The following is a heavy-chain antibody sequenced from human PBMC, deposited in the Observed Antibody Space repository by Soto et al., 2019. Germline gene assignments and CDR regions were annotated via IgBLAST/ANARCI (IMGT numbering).Heavy chain of an antibody. J-gene: IGHJ4*02. CDR2: MLHSGST. CDR1: GDSVMSNWW. V-gene: IGHV4-4*02. CDR3: VRRPGWYKSDS. D-gene: IGHD6-19*01. Sequence: QLQLQESGPGLVKPSGTMSLTCAVSGDSVMSNWWWGWVRQSPGKGVAWIADMLHSGSTNYSPSLESRVTLSVDQSKNQFSLKMNSVTAADTSVYFFVRRPGWYKSDSWCQGILVTVSS.